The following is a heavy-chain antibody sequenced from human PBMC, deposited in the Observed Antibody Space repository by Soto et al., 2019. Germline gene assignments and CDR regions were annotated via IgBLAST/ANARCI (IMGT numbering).Heavy chain of an antibody. D-gene: IGHD4-17*01. Sequence: EVQLLESGGGLVQPGGSLRLSCAASGLPFSSHAMSWVRQAPGKGLEWVSSISISGGNTYYEDSVRGRFTISRDNSKNTLYLHMNSLTAEDTAIYYCANEIRHNDYWGQGTLVTVSS. V-gene: IGHV3-23*01. CDR1: GLPFSSHA. J-gene: IGHJ4*02. CDR3: ANEIRHNDY. CDR2: ISISGGNT.